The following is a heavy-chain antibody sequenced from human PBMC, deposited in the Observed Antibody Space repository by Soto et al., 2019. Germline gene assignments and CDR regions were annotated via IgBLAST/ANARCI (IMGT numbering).Heavy chain of an antibody. V-gene: IGHV4-4*02. D-gene: IGHD6-19*01. CDR1: GGSISSSNW. CDR3: ARTAVAGTRFDY. J-gene: IGHJ4*02. Sequence: QVRLQESGPGLVKPSGTLSLTCAVSGGSISSSNWWSWVRQPPGKGLEWIGEIYHSGSTTYNPSLKSRVTLSVDKSKNQFSLKLSSVTAADTAVYYCARTAVAGTRFDYWGQGTLVTVSS. CDR2: IYHSGST.